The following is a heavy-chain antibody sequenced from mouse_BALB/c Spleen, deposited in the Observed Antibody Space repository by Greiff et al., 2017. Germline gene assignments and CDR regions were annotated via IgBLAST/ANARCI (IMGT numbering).Heavy chain of an antibody. CDR3: TRSGYGNRFAY. J-gene: IGHJ3*01. D-gene: IGHD2-1*01. CDR1: GYTFTSYY. CDR2: INPSNGGT. Sequence: QVQLKQSGADLVKPGASVKLSCKASGYTFTSYYMYWVKQRPGQGLEWIGEINPSNGGTNFNEKFKSKATLTVDKSSSTAYMQLSSLTSEDSAVYYCTRSGYGNRFAYWGQGTLVTVSA. V-gene: IGHV1S81*02.